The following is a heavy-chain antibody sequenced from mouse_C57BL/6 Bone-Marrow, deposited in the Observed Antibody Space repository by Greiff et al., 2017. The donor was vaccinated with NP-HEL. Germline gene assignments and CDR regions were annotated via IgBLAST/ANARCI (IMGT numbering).Heavy chain of an antibody. J-gene: IGHJ4*01. V-gene: IGHV1-64*01. D-gene: IGHD2-5*01. CDR3: ARYSNLLYYAMDY. CDR2: IHPTSGST. Sequence: QVQLQQPGAELVKPGASVKLSCKASGYTFTSYWMHWVKQRPGQGLEWIGMIHPTSGSTNYNEKFKSKATLTVDKSSSTAYMQLSSLTSEDSAVYYCARYSNLLYYAMDYCGQGTSVTVSS. CDR1: GYTFTSYW.